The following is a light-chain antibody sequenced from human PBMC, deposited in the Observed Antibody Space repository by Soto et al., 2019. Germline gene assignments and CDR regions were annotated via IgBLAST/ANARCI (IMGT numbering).Light chain of an antibody. J-gene: IGKJ1*01. CDR3: QQYGSLSWT. V-gene: IGKV3-20*01. Sequence: DIVLTQSPGTLSLSPGERATLSCRASQSVSSNYLAWYQQKPGQAPRLLIHGAPTGATGVPDRFSGSGSGTDFTLTISRLEPEDFAVYHCQQYGSLSWTFGQGTKVDIK. CDR2: GAP. CDR1: QSVSSNY.